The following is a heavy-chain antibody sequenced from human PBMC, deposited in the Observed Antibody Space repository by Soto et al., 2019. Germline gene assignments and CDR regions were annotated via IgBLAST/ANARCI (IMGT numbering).Heavy chain of an antibody. D-gene: IGHD6-6*01. Sequence: QVQLQQWGAGLLKPSETLSLTCAVYGGSFSGYYWSWIRQPPGKGLEWIGEINHSGSTNYNPSLKSRVTISVDTSKNQFSLKLSSVTAADTAVYYCARAQLYIAARPVTAKNWFDPGGQGTLVTVSS. J-gene: IGHJ5*02. CDR2: INHSGST. V-gene: IGHV4-34*01. CDR3: ARAQLYIAARPVTAKNWFDP. CDR1: GGSFSGYY.